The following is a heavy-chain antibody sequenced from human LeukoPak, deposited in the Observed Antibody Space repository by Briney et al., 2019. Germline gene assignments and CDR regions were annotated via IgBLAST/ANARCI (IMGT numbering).Heavy chain of an antibody. V-gene: IGHV3-30*18. D-gene: IGHD3-10*01. CDR1: GFTFSSYG. CDR2: ISYDGSNK. J-gene: IGHJ4*02. CDR3: AKAGTMVRGGVPDY. Sequence: GRSLRLSCAASGFTFSSYGMHWVRQAPGKGLEWVAVISYDGSNKYYADSVKGRFTISRDNSKNTLYLQMNSLRAEDTAVYYCAKAGTMVRGGVPDYWGQGTLVTVSS.